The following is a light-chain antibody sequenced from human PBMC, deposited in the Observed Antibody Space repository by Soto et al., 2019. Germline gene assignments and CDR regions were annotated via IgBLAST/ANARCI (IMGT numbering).Light chain of an antibody. CDR2: DAS. V-gene: IGKV1-33*01. CDR1: QDISNY. CDR3: QQYDNLPRT. Sequence: DIQMTRSRSSLSASEVPRVTMTCQASQDISNYLNWYQQKPGKAPKLLIYDASNLETGVPSRFSGSGSGTDFTFTISSLQPEDIATYYCQQYDNLPRTFGQGTKVDIK. J-gene: IGKJ1*01.